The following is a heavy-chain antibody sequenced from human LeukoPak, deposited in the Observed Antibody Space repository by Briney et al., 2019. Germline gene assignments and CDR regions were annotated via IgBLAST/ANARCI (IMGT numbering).Heavy chain of an antibody. D-gene: IGHD6-6*01. CDR3: AEGGRPYSSSAV. V-gene: IGHV3-23*01. CDR2: ISGSGGST. Sequence: GGSLRLSCAASGFTFSSYAMSWVRQAPGKGLEWVSAISGSGGSTYYADSVKGRFTISRDNSKNTLYLQMNSLRAEDTAVYYWAEGGRPYSSSAVWGQGTLVTVSS. J-gene: IGHJ4*02. CDR1: GFTFSSYA.